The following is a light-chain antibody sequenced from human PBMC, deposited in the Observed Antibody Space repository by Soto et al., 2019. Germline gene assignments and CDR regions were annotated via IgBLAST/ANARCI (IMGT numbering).Light chain of an antibody. CDR3: QVWDVSTFHPYL. CDR1: SSDVGKYNY. J-gene: IGLJ1*01. CDR2: EVS. V-gene: IGLV2-14*01. Sequence: QSALTQPASVSGSPGQSITISCTGTSSDVGKYNYVSWYQQHPAKAPKLMIFEVSNRPSGVSNRFSGSKSGNTASLTISGLQAEDEAEYYCQVWDVSTFHPYLFGTGTKLTVL.